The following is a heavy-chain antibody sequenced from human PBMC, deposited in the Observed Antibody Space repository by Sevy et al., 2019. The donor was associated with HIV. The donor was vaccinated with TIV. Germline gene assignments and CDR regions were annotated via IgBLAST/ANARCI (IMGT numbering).Heavy chain of an antibody. V-gene: IGHV3-11*01. CDR2: ISSGGTIT. Sequence: GGSLRLSCVVSTFTFSDYYMTWIRQAPGKGLEWISHISSGGTITSHADSVKGRFTISRDNAKNSLYLQMNSRRAEDTAVYYCARVRYNYGSYYFDYWGQGTLVTVSS. J-gene: IGHJ4*02. CDR3: ARVRYNYGSYYFDY. CDR1: TFTFSDYY. D-gene: IGHD5-18*01.